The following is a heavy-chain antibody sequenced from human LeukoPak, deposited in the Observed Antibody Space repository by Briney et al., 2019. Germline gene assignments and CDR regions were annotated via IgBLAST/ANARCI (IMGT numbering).Heavy chain of an antibody. Sequence: GESLKIPCKGSGYSFTSYWISWVRQTPGKGLEWMGRIDPSDSYTNYSPSFQGHVNISADKSINTAYLQWSSLKASDTAMYYCARLGSNNYFDPWGQGTLVTVSS. D-gene: IGHD7-27*01. J-gene: IGHJ5*02. CDR2: IDPSDSYT. V-gene: IGHV5-10-1*01. CDR1: GYSFTSYW. CDR3: ARLGSNNYFDP.